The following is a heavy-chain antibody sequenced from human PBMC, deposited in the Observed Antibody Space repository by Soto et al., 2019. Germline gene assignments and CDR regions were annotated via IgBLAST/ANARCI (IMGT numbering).Heavy chain of an antibody. J-gene: IGHJ4*02. D-gene: IGHD6-19*01. V-gene: IGHV1-18*01. CDR1: GYTFISYG. CDR3: ARDLEGIAVTGGYYVDY. Sequence: QVQLVQSGAEVKKPGAAVKVSCKASGYTFISYGISWVRQAPGQGLEWMGWVSAYNGNTNYAQKFQGRVTMTTDTAMHKAYMELSSLSSDDTAVYYCARDLEGIAVTGGYYVDYLGQGTLVTVSS. CDR2: VSAYNGNT.